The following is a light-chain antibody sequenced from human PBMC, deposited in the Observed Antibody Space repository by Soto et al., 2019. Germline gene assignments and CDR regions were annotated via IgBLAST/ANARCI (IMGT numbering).Light chain of an antibody. CDR1: SSDVGGYNY. CDR2: DVS. Sequence: QSALTQPASVSGSPGQSITISCTGTSSDVGGYNYVSWYQQHPGTAPKLMIYDVSNRPSGVSNRFSGSKSGNTASLTSSGLQAEDEAEDYCSSYTSSSTVYVFGTGTKLTVL. J-gene: IGLJ1*01. CDR3: SSYTSSSTVYV. V-gene: IGLV2-14*01.